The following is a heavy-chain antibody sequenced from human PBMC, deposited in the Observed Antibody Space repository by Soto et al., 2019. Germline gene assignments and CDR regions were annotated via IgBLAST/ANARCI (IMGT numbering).Heavy chain of an antibody. CDR1: GYRLTSYW. Sequence: EVQLVQSGAEVKKPGESLRISCKGSGYRLTSYWISWVRQMPGKGLEWMGRIDPSDSYTNYSPSFQGHVTISADKSISTAYLQWSSLKASDTAMYYCARQRYSSGWLTGTNYYYYYGMDVWGQGTTVTVSS. CDR3: ARQRYSSGWLTGTNYYYYYGMDV. D-gene: IGHD6-19*01. CDR2: IDPSDSYT. J-gene: IGHJ6*02. V-gene: IGHV5-10-1*01.